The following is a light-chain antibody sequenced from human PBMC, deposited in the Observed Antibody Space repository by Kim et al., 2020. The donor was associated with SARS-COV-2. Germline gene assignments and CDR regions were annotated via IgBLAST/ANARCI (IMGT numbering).Light chain of an antibody. V-gene: IGLV3-19*01. CDR2: AES. CDR1: RLRNYF. CDR3: NFRDNTGNRLV. Sequence: SSELTQDPAVSVALGQTARITCQGDRLRNYFPCWYQQKPGQASVPVIYAESIRPSGNPDRFSGSSSGDTASLTITGAQADDEADYYCNFRDNTGNRLVFGGGTQLTVL. J-gene: IGLJ2*01.